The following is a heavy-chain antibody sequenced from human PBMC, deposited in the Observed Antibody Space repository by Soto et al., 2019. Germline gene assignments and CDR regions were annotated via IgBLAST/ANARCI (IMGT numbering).Heavy chain of an antibody. J-gene: IGHJ6*03. CDR1: GDSVPSNSAA. CDR3: AGTTSHQWYYMDV. Sequence: SQTLSLTCAISGDSVPSNSAAWNWIRLSPWRGLEWLARTYYRSRWYNDHAVSVRSRITVNPDTSKTQFSLQLTSVTPEDTAVYYCAGTTSHQWYYMDVWGKGTTVTVSS. D-gene: IGHD1-7*01. CDR2: TYYRSRWYN. V-gene: IGHV6-1*01.